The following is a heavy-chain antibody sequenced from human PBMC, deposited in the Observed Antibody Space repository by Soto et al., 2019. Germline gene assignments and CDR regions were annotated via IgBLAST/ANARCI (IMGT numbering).Heavy chain of an antibody. D-gene: IGHD3-16*01. CDR3: ARGRGGGNWFDP. V-gene: IGHV4-34*01. Sequence: SETLSLTCAVYGESFSGYYWSWIRQPPGKGLEWIGEINHSGSTNYNPSLKSRVTISVDTSKNQFSLKLSSVTAADTAVYYCARGRGGGNWFDPWGQGTLVTVSS. CDR1: GESFSGYY. J-gene: IGHJ5*02. CDR2: INHSGST.